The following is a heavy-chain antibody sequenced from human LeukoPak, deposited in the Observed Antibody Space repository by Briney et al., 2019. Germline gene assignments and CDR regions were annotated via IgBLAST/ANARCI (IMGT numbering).Heavy chain of an antibody. CDR2: TNSDGTST. CDR3: ARGRGGYYYDY. Sequence: GGSLRLSCAASGFSFSSYGMHWVRQAPGKGLVWVSRTNSDGTSTSYADSVKGRFTMSRDNAKNTLYLQMNSLRAEDTAVYYCARGRGGYYYDYWGQGTVVTVSS. J-gene: IGHJ4*02. V-gene: IGHV3-74*01. CDR1: GFSFSSYG. D-gene: IGHD2-15*01.